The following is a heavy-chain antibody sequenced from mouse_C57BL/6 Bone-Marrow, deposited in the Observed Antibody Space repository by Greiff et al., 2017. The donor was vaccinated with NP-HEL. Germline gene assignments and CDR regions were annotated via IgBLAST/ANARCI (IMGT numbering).Heavy chain of an antibody. CDR3: AREGNWDVVDY. J-gene: IGHJ2*01. D-gene: IGHD4-1*01. CDR2: IYPGSGNT. Sequence: VQLQESGPELVKPGASVKISCKASGYSFTSYYIHWVKQRPGQGLEWIGWIYPGSGNTKYNEKFKGKATLTADTSSSTAYMQLSSLTSEDSAVYYCAREGNWDVVDYWGQGTTLTVSS. CDR1: GYSFTSYY. V-gene: IGHV1-66*01.